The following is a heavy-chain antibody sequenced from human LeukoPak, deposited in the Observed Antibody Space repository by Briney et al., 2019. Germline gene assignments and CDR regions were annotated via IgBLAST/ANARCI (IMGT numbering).Heavy chain of an antibody. CDR1: GFTFSSYA. D-gene: IGHD6-6*01. J-gene: IGHJ3*02. Sequence: PGGSLRLSCAASGFTFSSYAMSWVRQAPGKGLEWVSAISGSGAGTYYADSVKGRFTISKDHSKNTLYLQMNSLRAEDTAVYYCARDSIQSSSPTGSDAFDIWGQGTMVTVSS. V-gene: IGHV3-23*01. CDR2: ISGSGAGT. CDR3: ARDSIQSSSPTGSDAFDI.